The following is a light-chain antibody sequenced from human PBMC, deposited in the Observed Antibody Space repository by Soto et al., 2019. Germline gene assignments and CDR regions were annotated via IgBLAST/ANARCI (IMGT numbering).Light chain of an antibody. CDR3: QQYNSYWK. Sequence: DIQMTQSPSTLSASVGDRVTITCRASQSISSWLAWYQQKPGKAPKLLIYDASSLESGVPSRFSGSGSGTEFTRTISSLQPDDFATYYCQQYNSYWKFGQGTKVEIK. V-gene: IGKV1-5*01. CDR1: QSISSW. CDR2: DAS. J-gene: IGKJ1*01.